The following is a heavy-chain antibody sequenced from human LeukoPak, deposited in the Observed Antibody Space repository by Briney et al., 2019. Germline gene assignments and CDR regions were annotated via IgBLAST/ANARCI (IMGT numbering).Heavy chain of an antibody. CDR2: ISWNSGSI. J-gene: IGHJ4*02. V-gene: IGHV3-9*01. CDR3: AKDMKYSTLYYFDY. D-gene: IGHD6-6*01. CDR1: GFTFDDYA. Sequence: AGGSLRLSCAASGFTFDDYAMHWVRQAPGKGLEWVSGISWNSGSIGYADSVKGRFTISRDSAKNSLYLQMNSLRAEDTALYYCAKDMKYSTLYYFDYWGQGTLVTVSS.